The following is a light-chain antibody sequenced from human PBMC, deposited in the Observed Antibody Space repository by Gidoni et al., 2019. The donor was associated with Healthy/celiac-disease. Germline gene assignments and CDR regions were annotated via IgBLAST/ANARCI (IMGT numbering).Light chain of an antibody. CDR3: QQRSNWPPIFT. J-gene: IGKJ3*01. CDR1: QSVSSY. Sequence: EIVLTQSPATLSLSPGARATLSCRASQSVSSYLAWYQQKPGQAPRLLSYDASNRATGLPARFSGSVSVTDFTLTISCLEPEDFAVYYCQQRSNWPPIFTFGPGTKVDIK. CDR2: DAS. V-gene: IGKV3-11*01.